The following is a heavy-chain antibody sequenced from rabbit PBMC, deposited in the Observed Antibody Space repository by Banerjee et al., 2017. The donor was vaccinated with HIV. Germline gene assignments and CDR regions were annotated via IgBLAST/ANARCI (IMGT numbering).Heavy chain of an antibody. J-gene: IGHJ4*01. D-gene: IGHD6-1*01. Sequence: QEQLEESGGGLVQPEGSLTLTCTASGIDFSSSYWMCWVRQAPGKGLEWIACIYTDSNSYTAYASWAKGRFTISKTSSTTVTLQMTSLTAADTATYFCARNYNYGYGLWGPGTLVTVS. CDR3: ARNYNYGYGL. V-gene: IGHV1S45*01. CDR1: GIDFSSSYW. CDR2: IYTDSNSYT.